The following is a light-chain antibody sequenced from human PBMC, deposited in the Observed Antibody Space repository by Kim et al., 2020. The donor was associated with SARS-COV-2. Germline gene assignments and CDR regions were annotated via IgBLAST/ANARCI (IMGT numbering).Light chain of an antibody. CDR1: QSVSSY. CDR3: QQRSNWPPFT. Sequence: EIVLTQSPATLSLSPGERATLSCRASQSVSSYLAWYQQKPGQAPRLLIYDASNRATGISARFSGGGYGTDFTLTISSLEPEDFAVYYCQQRSNWPPFTFGGGTKVDIK. CDR2: DAS. V-gene: IGKV3-11*01. J-gene: IGKJ4*01.